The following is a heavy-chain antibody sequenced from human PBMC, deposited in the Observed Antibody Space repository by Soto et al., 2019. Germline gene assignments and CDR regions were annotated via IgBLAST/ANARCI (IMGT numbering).Heavy chain of an antibody. V-gene: IGHV3-23*01. CDR2: ITDSGRTT. CDR3: AKKACSSSSCYGGHFDY. Sequence: PGGSLRLSCAASGFTFSNYAMSWVRQAPGQGLEWVSIITDSGRTTYYADSVKGRFTISRDNSKNTLYLQMNILRAEDTAVYYCAKKACSSSSCYGGHFDYWGQGTLVTVSS. CDR1: GFTFSNYA. J-gene: IGHJ4*02. D-gene: IGHD2-2*01.